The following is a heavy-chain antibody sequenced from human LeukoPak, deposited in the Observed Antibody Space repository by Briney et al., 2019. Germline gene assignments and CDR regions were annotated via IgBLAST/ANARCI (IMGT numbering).Heavy chain of an antibody. CDR2: IKQDGSEK. V-gene: IGHV3-7*03. J-gene: IGHJ3*02. Sequence: GGSLRLSCGASGFTFSSYWMSWVRQAPGKGLEWVANIKQDGSEKYYVDSVKGRFTISRDNAKNPLYLQMNSLRAEDTAMYYCARPLLTTVTRSGAFDIWGQGTMVTVSS. D-gene: IGHD4-17*01. CDR1: GFTFSSYW. CDR3: ARPLLTTVTRSGAFDI.